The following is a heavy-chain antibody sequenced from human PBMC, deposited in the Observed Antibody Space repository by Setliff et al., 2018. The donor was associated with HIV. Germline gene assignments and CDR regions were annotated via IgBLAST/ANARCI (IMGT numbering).Heavy chain of an antibody. J-gene: IGHJ6*03. CDR3: ARGRKRDGYNFYYYYMDV. D-gene: IGHD5-12*01. Sequence: SETLSLTCSVSGGSFSGYYWSWIRQPPGKGLEWIGYIYIYNSGSTNYNPSLTSRVTISVDTSKNQFSLKLSSVTAADTAVYYCARGRKRDGYNFYYYYMDVWDKGTTVTVSS. CDR1: GGSFSGYY. V-gene: IGHV4-59*08. CDR2: IYIYNSGST.